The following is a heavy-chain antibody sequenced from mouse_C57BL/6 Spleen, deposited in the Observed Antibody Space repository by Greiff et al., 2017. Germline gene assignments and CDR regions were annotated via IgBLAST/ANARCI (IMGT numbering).Heavy chain of an antibody. V-gene: IGHV2-5*01. D-gene: IGHD2-4*01. CDR1: GFSLTSYG. Sequence: VQLQQSGPGLVQPSQSLSITCTVSGFSLTSYGVHWVRQSPGKGLEWLGVIWRGGSTDYNAAFMSRLSITKDNSKSQVFFKMNSLQADDTAIYYCAKNYDYGVRHYAMDYWGQGTSVTVSS. CDR2: IWRGGST. CDR3: AKNYDYGVRHYAMDY. J-gene: IGHJ4*01.